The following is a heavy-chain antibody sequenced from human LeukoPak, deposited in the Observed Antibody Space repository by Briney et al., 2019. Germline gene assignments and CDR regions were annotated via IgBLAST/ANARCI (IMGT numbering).Heavy chain of an antibody. Sequence: SETLSLTCAVYGGSFSGYYWSWICQPPGKGLEWIGEINYSGSTNYNPSLKSRVTISVDTSKNQFSLNLSSVTAADTAVYYCARCITRNWFDPWGQGTLVTVSP. V-gene: IGHV4-34*01. CDR3: ARCITRNWFDP. D-gene: IGHD3-10*01. CDR1: GGSFSGYY. CDR2: INYSGST. J-gene: IGHJ5*02.